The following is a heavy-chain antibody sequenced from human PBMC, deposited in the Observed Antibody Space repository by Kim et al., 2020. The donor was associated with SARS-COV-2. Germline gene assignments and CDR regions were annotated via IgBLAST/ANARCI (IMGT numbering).Heavy chain of an antibody. CDR3: ARTMFGVIHDAFDL. Sequence: ASVKVSCKASGYTFPLYIIHWVREAPGQSLEWMAWINPGNGNTQYSQRFKGRVTITSDTSATMVYMDLSSLTSEDTAVYYCARTMFGVIHDAFDLWGQGT. D-gene: IGHD3-3*01. V-gene: IGHV1-3*01. CDR1: GYTFPLYI. J-gene: IGHJ3*01. CDR2: INPGNGNT.